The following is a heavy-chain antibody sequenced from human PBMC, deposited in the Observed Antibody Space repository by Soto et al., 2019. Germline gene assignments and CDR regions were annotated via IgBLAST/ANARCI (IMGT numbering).Heavy chain of an antibody. CDR1: GFTFSSYG. J-gene: IGHJ4*02. D-gene: IGHD4-4*01. Sequence: GGSLRLSCAASGFTFSSYGMHWVRQAPGKGLEWVAVISYDGSNKYYADSVKGRFTISRDNSKNTLYLQMNSLRAEDTAVYYCAKDRGPTVTNGLADYWGQGTLVTAPQ. CDR3: AKDRGPTVTNGLADY. V-gene: IGHV3-30*18. CDR2: ISYDGSNK.